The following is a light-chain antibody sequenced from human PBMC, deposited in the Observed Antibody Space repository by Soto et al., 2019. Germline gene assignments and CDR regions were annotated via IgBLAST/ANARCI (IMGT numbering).Light chain of an antibody. Sequence: EIVMTQSPATLSVSPGERATLSCRASQSVSSNLAWYQQNPGQAPRLLIYGASTRATGIPARFSGSGSVTEFTLTISSLHSEDFAVYYCQQYSNWPPITFGQGTRLEIK. CDR2: GAS. CDR1: QSVSSN. V-gene: IGKV3-15*01. CDR3: QQYSNWPPIT. J-gene: IGKJ5*01.